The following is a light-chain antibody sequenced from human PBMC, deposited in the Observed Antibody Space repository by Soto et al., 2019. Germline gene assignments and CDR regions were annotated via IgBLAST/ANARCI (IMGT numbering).Light chain of an antibody. CDR1: QTITSTH. V-gene: IGKV3-20*01. CDR3: LHNGALPRT. J-gene: IGKJ1*01. Sequence: EIVLTQSPGTLSLFPGERATLSCRASQTITSTHLAWYQQKPGQAPRLLIYGVSNRASGFPDRFSGSGSGTHFTLTISGLEPDDLSVYYCLHNGALPRTFGQGTKVEI. CDR2: GVS.